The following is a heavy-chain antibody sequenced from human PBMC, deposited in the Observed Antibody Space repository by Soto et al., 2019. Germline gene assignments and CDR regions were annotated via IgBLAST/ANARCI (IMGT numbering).Heavy chain of an antibody. CDR2: IIPIFGTA. CDR3: ASSRRGFGEFPSPSYYYYYGMDV. J-gene: IGHJ6*02. CDR1: GGTFSSYA. D-gene: IGHD3-10*01. V-gene: IGHV1-69*13. Sequence: SVKVSCKASGGTFSSYAISWVRQAPGQGLEWMGGIIPIFGTANYAQKFQGRVTITADESTSTAYMELSSLRSEDTAVYYCASSRRGFGEFPSPSYYYYYGMDVRGQGTTVTVSS.